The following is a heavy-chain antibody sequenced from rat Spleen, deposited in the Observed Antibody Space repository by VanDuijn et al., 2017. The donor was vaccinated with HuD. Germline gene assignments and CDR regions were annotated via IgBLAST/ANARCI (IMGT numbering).Heavy chain of an antibody. D-gene: IGHD1-9*01. CDR1: GFTFSDYA. V-gene: IGHV5S10*01. J-gene: IGHJ2*01. CDR3: VTTYFGYGYFDY. CDR2: IVFDSSGI. Sequence: EVQLVESGGGLVQPGNSLKLSCAASGFTFSDYAMAWVRQSPEKGLEWVATIVFDSSGIYYRNSVKGRFTLSRDNTRNTLYLQMDSLKSEETATYYCVTTYFGYGYFDYWGQGVLVSLL.